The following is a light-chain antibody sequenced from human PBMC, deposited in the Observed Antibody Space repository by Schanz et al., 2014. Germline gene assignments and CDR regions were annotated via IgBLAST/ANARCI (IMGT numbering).Light chain of an antibody. V-gene: IGKV3-11*01. CDR3: QQRSNWPPTWT. CDR1: HSVTSN. J-gene: IGKJ1*01. Sequence: EILITQSPATLSVSPGQRATLSCRASHSVTSNLAWYQQKPGQAPRLLIYDASNRATGIPARFSGSGSGTDFTLTISSLEPEDFAVYYCQQRSNWPPTWTFGQGTKVEIK. CDR2: DAS.